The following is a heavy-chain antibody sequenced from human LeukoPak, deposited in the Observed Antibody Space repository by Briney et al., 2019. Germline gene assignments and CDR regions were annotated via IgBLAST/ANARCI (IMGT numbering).Heavy chain of an antibody. CDR1: GLTVNSNY. D-gene: IGHD5-24*01. CDR3: ARALLVRNGYNYSPNYFDY. CDR2: IYSGGTT. Sequence: GGSLRLSCAASGLTVNSNYMNWVRQAPGKGLQWVSVIYSGGTTYYADSVKGRFTISRDNSKNTLYLQMNSLRAEDTAVYYCARALLVRNGYNYSPNYFDYWGQGTLVTVSS. J-gene: IGHJ4*02. V-gene: IGHV3-53*01.